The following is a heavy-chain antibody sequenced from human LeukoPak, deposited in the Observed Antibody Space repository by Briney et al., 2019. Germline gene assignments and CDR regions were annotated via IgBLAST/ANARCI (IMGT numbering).Heavy chain of an antibody. D-gene: IGHD6-13*01. CDR1: GFTFSNAW. CDR3: TTPEYSSSWYYAFDI. CDR2: IQRKTDGGTT. J-gene: IGHJ3*02. V-gene: IGHV3-15*01. Sequence: GGSLRLSCAASGFTFSNAWMSWVRQAPGKGLEWVSRIQRKTDGGTTDYAAPVKGRFTISRDDSKNTLYLQMNSLKTEDTAVYYCTTPEYSSSWYYAFDIWGQGTMVTVSS.